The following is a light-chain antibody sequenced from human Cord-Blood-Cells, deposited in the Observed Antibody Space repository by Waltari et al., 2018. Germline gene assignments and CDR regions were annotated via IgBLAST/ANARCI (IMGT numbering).Light chain of an antibody. CDR1: QSVSSN. V-gene: IGKV3-15*01. Sequence: EIVMTQSPATLSVSPGERATLSCRASQSVSSNLACYQQKPGQAPRLLIYGASTRANGIPARCSGSGSGAEFTLSISSLQSEDFAVYYCQQYNNWPRAFGQGTKVEIK. CDR3: QQYNNWPRA. J-gene: IGKJ1*01. CDR2: GAS.